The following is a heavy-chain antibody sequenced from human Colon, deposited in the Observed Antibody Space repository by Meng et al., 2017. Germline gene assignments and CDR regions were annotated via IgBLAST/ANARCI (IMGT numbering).Heavy chain of an antibody. CDR1: GDSIANSKW. CDR3: ARERVRELGLFDS. J-gene: IGHJ4*02. Sequence: HFLGSGPGLVRPSGPLSLACVVSGDSIANSKWWSWLRQAPGKGPEWIGEISNSYKTVYSPSLKSRVRISLDKSNNQFSLTLTSVTAADTAVYYCARERVRELGLFDSWGQGILVTVSS. CDR2: ISNSYKT. V-gene: IGHV4-4*02. D-gene: IGHD1-7*01.